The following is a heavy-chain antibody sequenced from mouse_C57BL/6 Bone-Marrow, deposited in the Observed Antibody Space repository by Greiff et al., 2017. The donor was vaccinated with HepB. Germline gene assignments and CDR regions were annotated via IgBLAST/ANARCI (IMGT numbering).Heavy chain of an antibody. D-gene: IGHD1-1*01. Sequence: QVQLQQSGAELVRPGPSVKVSCKASGYAFTNYLIEWVKQRPGQGLEWIGVINPGSGGTNYNEKFKGKATLTADKSSSTAYMQLSSLTSEDSAVYCCARWHYYGSSYGYFDVWGTGTTVTVSS. V-gene: IGHV1-54*01. CDR3: ARWHYYGSSYGYFDV. CDR1: GYAFTNYL. CDR2: INPGSGGT. J-gene: IGHJ1*03.